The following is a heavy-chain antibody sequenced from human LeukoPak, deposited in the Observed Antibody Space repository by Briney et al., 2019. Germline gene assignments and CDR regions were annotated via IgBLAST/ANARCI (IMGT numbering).Heavy chain of an antibody. J-gene: IGHJ5*02. D-gene: IGHD1-1*01. CDR3: ARGNGNVGGRLDP. CDR2: ISSSSSTI. CDR1: GFTFSSYS. Sequence: GGSLRLSCAASGFTFSSYSMNWVRQAPGKGLEWVSYISSSSSTIYYADSVKGRFTISRDHSKNTLYLQMTNLRVDDTAIYYCARGNGNVGGRLDPWGQGIRVTVSS. V-gene: IGHV3-48*01.